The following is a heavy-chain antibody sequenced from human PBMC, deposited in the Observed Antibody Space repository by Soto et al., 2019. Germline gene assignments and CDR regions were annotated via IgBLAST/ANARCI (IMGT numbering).Heavy chain of an antibody. CDR2: INHSGST. Sequence: PSETLSLTCAVYGGSFSGYYWSWIRQPPGKGLEWIGEINHSGSTNYNPSLKSRVTISVDTSKNQFSLKLSSVTAADTAVYYCARDGGYSYGASYYFDYWGQGTLVTVSS. J-gene: IGHJ4*02. V-gene: IGHV4-34*01. CDR3: ARDGGYSYGASYYFDY. CDR1: GGSFSGYY. D-gene: IGHD5-18*01.